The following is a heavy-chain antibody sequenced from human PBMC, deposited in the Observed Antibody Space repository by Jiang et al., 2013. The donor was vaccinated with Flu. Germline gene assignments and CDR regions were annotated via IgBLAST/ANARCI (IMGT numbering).Heavy chain of an antibody. J-gene: IGHJ4*02. CDR2: DPSDSYT. CDR3: ATHDYRSSSFDY. D-gene: IGHD6-6*01. V-gene: IGHV5-10-1*01. Sequence: DPSDSYTNYSPSFQGHVTISADKSISTAFLQWSSLKASDTAMYYCATHDYRSSSFDYWGQGTLVTVSS.